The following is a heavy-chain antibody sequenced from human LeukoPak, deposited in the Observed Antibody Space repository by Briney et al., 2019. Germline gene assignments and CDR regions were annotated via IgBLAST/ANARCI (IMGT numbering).Heavy chain of an antibody. CDR2: IYYSGST. CDR3: ARETPQGFGESSADY. CDR1: GDSISAYY. D-gene: IGHD3-10*01. Sequence: SETLSLTCTVSGDSISAYYWSWIRQPPGKGLEWIGYIYYSGSTYYNPSLKSRVTISVDTSKNQFSLRLTSVTAADTAVYYCARETPQGFGESSADYWGQGTLVTVSS. V-gene: IGHV4-59*01. J-gene: IGHJ4*02.